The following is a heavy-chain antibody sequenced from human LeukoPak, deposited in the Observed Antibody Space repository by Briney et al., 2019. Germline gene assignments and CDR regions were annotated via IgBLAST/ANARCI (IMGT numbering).Heavy chain of an antibody. CDR2: ISSSSSYI. J-gene: IGHJ3*02. CDR1: GFTFSSYS. Sequence: PGGSLRLSCAASGFTFSSYSMNWVRQAPGKGLEWVSSISSSSSYIYYADSVKGRFTISRDNAKNSLYLQMNSLRAEDTAVYYCARDWDIAARPHSAFDIWGQGTMVTVSS. CDR3: ARDWDIAARPHSAFDI. D-gene: IGHD6-6*01. V-gene: IGHV3-21*01.